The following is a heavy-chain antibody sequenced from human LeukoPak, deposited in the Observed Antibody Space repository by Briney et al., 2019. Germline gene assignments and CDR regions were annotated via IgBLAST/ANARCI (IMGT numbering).Heavy chain of an antibody. CDR2: IYYSGST. Sequence: SETLSLTCTVSGGSISSYYWNWIRQPPGKGLEWIGYIYYSGSTNYNPSLKSRVTISVDTSKNQFSLKLSSVTAADTAVYYCASGGPYYDILTGYAETYYFDYWGQGTLVTVSS. CDR1: GGSISSYY. CDR3: ASGGPYYDILTGYAETYYFDY. V-gene: IGHV4-59*01. D-gene: IGHD3-9*01. J-gene: IGHJ4*02.